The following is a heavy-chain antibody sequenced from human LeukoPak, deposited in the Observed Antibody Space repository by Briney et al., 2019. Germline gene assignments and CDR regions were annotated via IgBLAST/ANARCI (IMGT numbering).Heavy chain of an antibody. Sequence: GGSLRLSCAASGFSFSSYNMNWVRQAPGKGLEWVSSISSSSSYIYYADSVKGRFTISRDNAKNSLYLQMNSLRAEDTAVYYCARGDSSGWSPDPYYYYGMDVWGQGTTVTVSS. V-gene: IGHV3-21*01. CDR3: ARGDSSGWSPDPYYYYGMDV. CDR1: GFSFSSYN. CDR2: ISSSSSYI. J-gene: IGHJ6*02. D-gene: IGHD6-19*01.